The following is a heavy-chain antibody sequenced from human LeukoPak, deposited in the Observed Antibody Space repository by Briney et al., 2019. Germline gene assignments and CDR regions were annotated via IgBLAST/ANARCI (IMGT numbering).Heavy chain of an antibody. CDR3: ASFFGVQRFTVITIWLFVPTRFRFDP. V-gene: IGHV4-31*03. CDR1: GGSISSGGCY. Sequence: PSQTLSLTCTVSGGSISSGGCYWSWIRQHPGKGLEWIGYIYYSGSTYYNPSLKSRVTISVDTSKNQFSLKLSSVTAADTAVYYCASFFGVQRFTVITIWLFVPTRFRFDPWGQGPLGTVSS. J-gene: IGHJ5*02. CDR2: IYYSGST. D-gene: IGHD2-21*01.